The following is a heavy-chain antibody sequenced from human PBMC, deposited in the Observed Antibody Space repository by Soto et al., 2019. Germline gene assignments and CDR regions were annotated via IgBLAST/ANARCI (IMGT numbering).Heavy chain of an antibody. Sequence: GGSLRLSCAASGFTFSSYAMSWVRQAPGKGLEWVSAISGSGGSTYYADSVKGRFTISRDNSKNTLYLQMNSLRAEDTAVYYCAKSDIAAVVGGMDVWGQGTTVTVSS. CDR2: ISGSGGST. CDR3: AKSDIAAVVGGMDV. D-gene: IGHD6-13*01. J-gene: IGHJ6*02. V-gene: IGHV3-23*01. CDR1: GFTFSSYA.